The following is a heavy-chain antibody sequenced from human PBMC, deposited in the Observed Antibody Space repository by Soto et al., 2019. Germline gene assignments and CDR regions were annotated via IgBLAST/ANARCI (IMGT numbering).Heavy chain of an antibody. D-gene: IGHD2-21*02. V-gene: IGHV5-51*01. Sequence: GESLKISCKGSGYTFTRNWIGWVRQMPGKGLEWMGIIFPIDSDTRYSPSSQGQVTISADNSISTAYLQWSSLKASDTAIYYCAAPGGRDFNAFDVWGQGTMVTVSS. J-gene: IGHJ3*01. CDR3: AAPGGRDFNAFDV. CDR1: GYTFTRNW. CDR2: IFPIDSDT.